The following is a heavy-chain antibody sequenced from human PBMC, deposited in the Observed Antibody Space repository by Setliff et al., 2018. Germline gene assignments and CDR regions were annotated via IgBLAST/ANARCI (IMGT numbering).Heavy chain of an antibody. Sequence: GESLKISCKGSGYRFSSYWIGWVRQMPGKGLEWMGVIYPGDSDTRYSPSFQGRVTISADKSISTAYLQWSSLKASDTAMYYCARALASAGTVYFDYWGQGTLVTVSS. CDR3: ARALASAGTVYFDY. J-gene: IGHJ4*02. D-gene: IGHD6-13*01. V-gene: IGHV5-51*01. CDR1: GYRFSSYW. CDR2: IYPGDSDT.